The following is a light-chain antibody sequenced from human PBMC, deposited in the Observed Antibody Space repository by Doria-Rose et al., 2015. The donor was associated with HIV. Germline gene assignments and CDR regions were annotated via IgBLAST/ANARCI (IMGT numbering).Light chain of an antibody. CDR2: GTS. Sequence: MTQSPSAMSASVVDRVTITCRASHDISNYLAWYQQKPGKAPKRLIYGTSSLHSGVPSRFSGSGSGTEFTLTISSLQPEDFATYYCLQHNSYPRTFGQGNKVDIK. J-gene: IGKJ1*01. V-gene: IGKV1-17*03. CDR3: LQHNSYPRT. CDR1: HDISNY.